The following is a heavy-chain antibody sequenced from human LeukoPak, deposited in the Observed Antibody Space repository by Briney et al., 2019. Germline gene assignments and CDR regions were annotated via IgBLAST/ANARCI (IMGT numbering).Heavy chain of an antibody. D-gene: IGHD2-2*01. CDR1: GYTFTGYY. Sequence: ASVKVSCKASGYTFTGYYMHWVRQAPGQGLEWMGWINPNSGGTNYAQKFQGRVTMTRDTSISTAYMELSRLRSDDTAVYYCARIVVVPAAHGDYWGQGTLVTVSS. CDR2: INPNSGGT. V-gene: IGHV1-2*02. CDR3: ARIVVVPAAHGDY. J-gene: IGHJ4*02.